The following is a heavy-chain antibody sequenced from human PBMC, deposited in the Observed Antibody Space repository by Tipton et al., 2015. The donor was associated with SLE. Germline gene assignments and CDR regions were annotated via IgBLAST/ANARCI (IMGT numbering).Heavy chain of an antibody. J-gene: IGHJ6*02. CDR1: GFTFDDYA. CDR2: ISWNSGSI. CDR3: AKDMTVWVGSMDV. Sequence: SLRLSCAASGFTFDDYAMHWVRQAPGKGLEWVSGISWNSGSIGYADSVMGRFTISRDNAKNSLYLQMNSLRAEDTALYYCAKDMTVWVGSMDVWGQGTTVTVSS. V-gene: IGHV3-9*01. D-gene: IGHD1-1*01.